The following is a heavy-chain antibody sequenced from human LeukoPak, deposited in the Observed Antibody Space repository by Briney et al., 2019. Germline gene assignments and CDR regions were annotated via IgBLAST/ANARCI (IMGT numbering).Heavy chain of an antibody. CDR2: IYSGGST. D-gene: IGHD5-18*01. CDR1: GFTFSNAW. V-gene: IGHV3-53*04. CDR3: ARVYGTAMVSGYGMDV. J-gene: IGHJ6*02. Sequence: GGSLRLSCAASGFTFSNAWMSWVRQAPGKGLEWVSVIYSGGSTYYADSVKGRFTISRHNSKNTLYLQMNSLRAEDTAVYYCARVYGTAMVSGYGMDVWGQGTTVTVSS.